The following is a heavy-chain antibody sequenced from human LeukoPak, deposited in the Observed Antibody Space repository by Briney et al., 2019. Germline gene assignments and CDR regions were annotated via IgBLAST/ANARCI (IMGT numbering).Heavy chain of an antibody. J-gene: IGHJ5*02. D-gene: IGHD3-3*01. CDR3: AREKVFGVVIIGDWFDP. CDR1: GYTFTGYY. V-gene: IGHV1-2*02. Sequence: ASVKVSCKASGYTFTGYYMDWVRQAPGQGLEWMGWINPNSGGTNYAQKFQGRVTMTRDTSISTAYMELSRLRSDDTAVYYCAREKVFGVVIIGDWFDPWGQGTLVTVSS. CDR2: INPNSGGT.